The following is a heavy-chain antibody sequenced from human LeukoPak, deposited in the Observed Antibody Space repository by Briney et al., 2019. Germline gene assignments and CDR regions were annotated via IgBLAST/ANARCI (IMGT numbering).Heavy chain of an antibody. D-gene: IGHD6-19*01. V-gene: IGHV4-4*09. CDR2: IYTSGST. Sequence: SETLSLTCTVSGGSISSYYWSWVRQPPGKGLEWIVYIYTSGSTNYNPSLERPVTISVDTSKNQFSLKPSYVTAADTAVYYCARQGYSSGWSPVYYMDVWGKGTTVTVSS. CDR1: GGSISSYY. J-gene: IGHJ6*03. CDR3: ARQGYSSGWSPVYYMDV.